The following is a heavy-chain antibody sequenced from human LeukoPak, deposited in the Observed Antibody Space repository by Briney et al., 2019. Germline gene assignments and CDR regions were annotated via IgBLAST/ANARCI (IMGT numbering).Heavy chain of an antibody. Sequence: ASVKVSCKASGYTFTGYYIHWVRQAPGQGLEWMGWINPNSGGTNYAQKFQGRVTMTRNTSISTAYMELSSLRSEDTAVYYCARHYGSGSYFGYWGQGTLVTVSS. D-gene: IGHD3-10*01. CDR1: GYTFTGYY. V-gene: IGHV1-2*02. J-gene: IGHJ4*02. CDR2: INPNSGGT. CDR3: ARHYGSGSYFGY.